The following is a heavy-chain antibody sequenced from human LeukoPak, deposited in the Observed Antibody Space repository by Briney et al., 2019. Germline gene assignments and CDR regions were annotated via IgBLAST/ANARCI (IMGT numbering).Heavy chain of an antibody. D-gene: IGHD4-11*01. J-gene: IGHJ6*03. V-gene: IGHV4-59*01. CDR1: GGSISSYY. CDR3: ARQTTAMDV. CDR2: IYYSGST. Sequence: SETLSLTCTVSGGSISSYYWSWLRQPPGKGLEWIGYIYYSGSTNYNPSLKSRVTISVDTSKNQFSLKLSSVTAADTAVYYCARQTTAMDVWGKGTTVTVSS.